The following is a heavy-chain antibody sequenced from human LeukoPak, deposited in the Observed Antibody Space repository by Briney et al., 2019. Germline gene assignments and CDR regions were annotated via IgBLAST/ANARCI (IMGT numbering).Heavy chain of an antibody. V-gene: IGHV3-30-3*01. CDR2: ISYDGSNK. J-gene: IGHJ6*02. Sequence: GRSLRLSCAASGFTFSSYAMHWVRQAPGKGLEWVAVISYDGSNKYYADSVKGRFTISRDNSKNTLYLQMNSLRAEDTALYYCAKVLFESDSENGMDVWGQGTTVTVSS. CDR1: GFTFSSYA. D-gene: IGHD1-26*01. CDR3: AKVLFESDSENGMDV.